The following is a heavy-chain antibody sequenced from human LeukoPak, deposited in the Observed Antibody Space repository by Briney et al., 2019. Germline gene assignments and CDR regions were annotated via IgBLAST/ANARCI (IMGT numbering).Heavy chain of an antibody. CDR3: ARGPLNGFRLAYYMDV. V-gene: IGHV3-21*01. CDR1: GFAFSTYS. J-gene: IGHJ6*03. CDR2: ISSSSSYI. D-gene: IGHD3-9*01. Sequence: GGSLRLSCAASGFAFSTYSLRWVRQAPGKGLEWVSSISSSSSYIYYADSVKGRFTISRDNAKNSLYLQMSSLRAEDTAVYSCARGPLNGFRLAYYMDVWGKGTTVTVSS.